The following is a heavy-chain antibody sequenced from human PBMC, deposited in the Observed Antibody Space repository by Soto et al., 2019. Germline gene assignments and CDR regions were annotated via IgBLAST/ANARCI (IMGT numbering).Heavy chain of an antibody. D-gene: IGHD4-17*01. J-gene: IGHJ4*02. CDR1: GGSISSGGYY. V-gene: IGHV4-31*03. CDR3: ARAAGNSYGDYDQRFDY. CDR2: IYYSGST. Sequence: QVQLQESGPGLVKPSQTLSLTCTVSGGSISSGGYYWSWIRQHPGKGLEWIGYIYYSGSTYYNPPLKSRVTISVDTSKNQFSLKLSSVTAADTAVYYCARAAGNSYGDYDQRFDYWGQGTLVTVSS.